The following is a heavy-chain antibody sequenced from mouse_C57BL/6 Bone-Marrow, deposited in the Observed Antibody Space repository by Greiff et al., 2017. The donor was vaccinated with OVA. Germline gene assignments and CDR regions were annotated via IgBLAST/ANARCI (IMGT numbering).Heavy chain of an antibody. CDR2: INPSSGYT. V-gene: IGHV1-7*01. CDR1: GYTFTSYW. D-gene: IGHD2-5*01. Sequence: QVQLQQSGAELAKPGASVKLSCKASGYTFTSYWMHWVKQRPGQGLEWIGNINPSSGYTKYNQKFKDKATLTADKSSSTAYIQLSSLTYEDSAVYYCASFSYSKAWFAYWGQGTLVTVSA. J-gene: IGHJ3*01. CDR3: ASFSYSKAWFAY.